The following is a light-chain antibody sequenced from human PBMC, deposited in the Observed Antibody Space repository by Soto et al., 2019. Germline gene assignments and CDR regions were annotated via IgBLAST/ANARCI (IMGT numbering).Light chain of an antibody. V-gene: IGKV3-15*01. Sequence: EIQMTQSPASLSVSLGERATISCRASQSVSNYLAWFQQKPGQAPKLLIYDASTLEIGIPVRFSGSGSGTEFTLTISSLQSEDFAIYYCQQYKDFPSTFGQGTQAAIK. J-gene: IGKJ1*01. CDR3: QQYKDFPST. CDR1: QSVSNY. CDR2: DAS.